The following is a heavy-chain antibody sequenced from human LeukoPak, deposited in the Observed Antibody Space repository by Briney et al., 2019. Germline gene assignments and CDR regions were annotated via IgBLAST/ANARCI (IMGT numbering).Heavy chain of an antibody. J-gene: IGHJ6*03. CDR1: GGSISSYY. Sequence: SETLSLTCTVSGGSISSYYWSWIRQPPGKGLEWIGYIYYSGSTNYNPSLKSRVTISVDTSKNQFSLKLSSVTAADTAVYYCAGEYSSSWYANYYYYMDVWGKGATVTVSS. D-gene: IGHD6-13*01. CDR2: IYYSGST. V-gene: IGHV4-59*01. CDR3: AGEYSSSWYANYYYYMDV.